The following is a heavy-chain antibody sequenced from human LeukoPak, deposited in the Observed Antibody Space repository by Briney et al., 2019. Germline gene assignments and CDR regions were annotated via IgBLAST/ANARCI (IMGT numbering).Heavy chain of an antibody. J-gene: IGHJ3*02. CDR2: IYSGGST. D-gene: IGHD3-3*01. V-gene: IGHV3-53*01. CDR3: ARDHDFSLDI. Sequence: GGSLRLSCAASGFTVSSNYMSWVRQAPGEGLEWVSVIYSGGSTYYADSVKGRFTISRDNSKNTLYLQMNSLRAEETAVYYCARDHDFSLDIWGQGTMVTVSS. CDR1: GFTVSSNY.